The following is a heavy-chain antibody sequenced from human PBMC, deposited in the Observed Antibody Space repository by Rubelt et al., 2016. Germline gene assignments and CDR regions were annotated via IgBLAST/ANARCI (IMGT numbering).Heavy chain of an antibody. Sequence: EVQLVESGGGLVQPGGSLRLSCVASGFTFSNYWMHWVRQAPGKGLVWVSRINNDGSSTTHADSVKGRFTVSSDNAKNMVYLQMNSLRVDDTAVYYCARPTLMAYEWGQGTLVTVSS. V-gene: IGHV3-74*01. D-gene: IGHD5-24*01. J-gene: IGHJ4*02. CDR3: ARPTLMAYE. CDR1: GFTFSNYW. CDR2: INNDGSST.